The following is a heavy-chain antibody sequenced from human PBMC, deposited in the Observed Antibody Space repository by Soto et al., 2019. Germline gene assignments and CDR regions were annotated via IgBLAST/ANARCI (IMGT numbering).Heavy chain of an antibody. V-gene: IGHV1-69*01. CDR1: GGTFSSHS. D-gene: IGHD2-21*02. CDR3: ASEVGYGDFSAALLD. CDR2: IITLFGTS. J-gene: IGHJ4*02. Sequence: VQLMQSGAEVKKPGSSVKVSCTASGGTFSSHSINWARQAPGQGLEWMGGIITLFGTSNYAQNFQGRVTITADQYTSTAYMELNSLTADDTAVYYCASEVGYGDFSAALLDWGQGTLVTVSS.